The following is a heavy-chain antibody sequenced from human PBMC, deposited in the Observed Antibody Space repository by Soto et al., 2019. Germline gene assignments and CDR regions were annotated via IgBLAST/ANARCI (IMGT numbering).Heavy chain of an antibody. CDR3: ARERYVASRHSHFDS. Sequence: GASVKVSCKASGYRFSTYGINWVRQAPGQGLEWLGWTSTNNDDRNYAQKFRGRVTFTTDTSTSTAYMELRSLISDDTAVYFCARERYVASRHSHFDSWGQGTQVPVSS. D-gene: IGHD6-6*01. CDR1: GYRFSTYG. CDR2: TSTNNDDR. J-gene: IGHJ4*02. V-gene: IGHV1-18*04.